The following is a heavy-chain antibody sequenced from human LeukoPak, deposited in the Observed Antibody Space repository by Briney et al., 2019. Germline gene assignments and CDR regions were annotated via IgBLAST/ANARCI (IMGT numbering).Heavy chain of an antibody. J-gene: IGHJ5*02. V-gene: IGHV4-59*12. Sequence: PSETLSLTCTVSGGSISSYYWSWIRQPPGKGLEWIGYIYYSGSTNYNPSLKSRVTISVDTSKNQFSLKVSSVTAADTAVYYCARDACTSTTCSGAPFDPWGQGTLVTVSS. D-gene: IGHD2-2*01. CDR1: GGSISSYY. CDR3: ARDACTSTTCSGAPFDP. CDR2: IYYSGST.